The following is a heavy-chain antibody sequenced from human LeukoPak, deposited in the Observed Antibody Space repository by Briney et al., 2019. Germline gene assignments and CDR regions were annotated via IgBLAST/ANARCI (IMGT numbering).Heavy chain of an antibody. V-gene: IGHV3-13*04. CDR2: IGTAGDT. J-gene: IGHJ4*02. D-gene: IGHD4-17*01. CDR1: GFTFSNYD. CDR3: ARDRPDYGAERFAY. Sequence: GGSLRLSCAASGFTFSNYDMHWVRQPTGKGLEWVLGIGTAGDTYYPDSVKGRFTISRENAKNSLYLQMNSPRAEDTAVYYCARDRPDYGAERFAYWGQGTLVTVSS.